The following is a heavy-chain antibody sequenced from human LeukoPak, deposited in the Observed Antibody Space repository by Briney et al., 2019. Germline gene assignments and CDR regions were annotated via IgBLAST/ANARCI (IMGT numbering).Heavy chain of an antibody. Sequence: PSETLSLTCTVSGCSISSYYWSWIRQPPGKGLEWIGYIYYSGSTNYNPSLKSRVTISVDTSKNQFSLKLSSVTAADTAVYYCARVRSSGWLDYWGQGTLVTVSS. CDR3: ARVRSSGWLDY. V-gene: IGHV4-59*01. J-gene: IGHJ4*02. CDR1: GCSISSYY. D-gene: IGHD6-19*01. CDR2: IYYSGST.